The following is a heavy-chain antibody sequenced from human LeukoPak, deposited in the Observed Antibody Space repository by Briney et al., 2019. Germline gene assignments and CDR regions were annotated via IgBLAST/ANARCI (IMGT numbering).Heavy chain of an antibody. Sequence: GGSLRLSCAASGFTFSSYAMSWVRQAPGKGLEWVSVISGSGGNTYYADSVKGRFTISRDNSKNTLYLQLNSLRAEDTAVYYCAKESGALGAPLYDYWGRGILVTASS. J-gene: IGHJ4*02. CDR2: ISGSGGNT. V-gene: IGHV3-23*01. CDR3: AKESGALGAPLYDY. CDR1: GFTFSSYA. D-gene: IGHD4/OR15-4a*01.